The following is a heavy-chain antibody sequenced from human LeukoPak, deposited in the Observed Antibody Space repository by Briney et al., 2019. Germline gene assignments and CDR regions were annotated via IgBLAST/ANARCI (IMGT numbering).Heavy chain of an antibody. CDR2: VSYDGSNK. CDR1: GFTFSSYA. Sequence: QSGGSLRLSCAASGFTFSSYAMHWVRQAPGKGLEWVAVVSYDGSNKYYADSVKGRFTISRDNSKNTLYLQMNSLRAEDTAVYYCASEFGSSWPGSNDHWGQGTLVTVSS. J-gene: IGHJ4*02. D-gene: IGHD6-13*01. CDR3: ASEFGSSWPGSNDH. V-gene: IGHV3-30-3*01.